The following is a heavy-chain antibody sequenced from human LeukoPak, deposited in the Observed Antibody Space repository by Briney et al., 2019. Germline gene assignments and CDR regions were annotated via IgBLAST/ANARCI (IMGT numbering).Heavy chain of an antibody. D-gene: IGHD3-9*01. J-gene: IGHJ6*03. CDR2: IIPILGTA. Sequence: SVQVSCKASGCTFSSYAISWLRQAPGQGLEWMGVIIPILGTANYAHKLQGRVTITADESTSTAYMELSSLRSEDTAVYYCAREDWLSQSYYYYYYMDVWGKGTTVTISS. CDR3: AREDWLSQSYYYYYYMDV. CDR1: GCTFSSYA. V-gene: IGHV1-69*01.